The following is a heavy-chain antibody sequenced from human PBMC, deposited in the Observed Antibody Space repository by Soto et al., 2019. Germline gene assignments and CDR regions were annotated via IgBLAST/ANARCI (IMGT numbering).Heavy chain of an antibody. D-gene: IGHD3-16*01. J-gene: IGHJ4*02. CDR1: GGTFSSYA. CDR2: IIPIFGTA. CDR3: ARDVVFRLGGGIDY. V-gene: IGHV1-69*01. Sequence: QVQLVQSGAEVKKPGSSVKVSCKASGGTFSSYAISWVRQAPGQGLEWMGGIIPIFGTANYAQKFQGRVRISADESTSTGYMELSRLRSEDTAVDYCARDVVFRLGGGIDYWGKGTLVTVSS.